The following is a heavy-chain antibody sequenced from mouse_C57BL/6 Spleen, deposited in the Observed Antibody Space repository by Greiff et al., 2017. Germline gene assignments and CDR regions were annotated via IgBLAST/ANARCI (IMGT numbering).Heavy chain of an antibody. CDR1: GFSINSDCY. D-gene: IGHD1-1*01. J-gene: IGHJ4*01. V-gene: IGHV3-3*01. CDR3: AGGPYYYGSFYAMDY. CDR2: TFYSGIT. Sequence: EVQLQESGPSLVRPSQTLSLTCTVTGFSINSDCYWIWIRQFPGNKLEYLGYTFYSGITYYNPSLESRTYITRDTSTNQFSLKWSSVTTEDTSTYYCAGGPYYYGSFYAMDYWGQGTSVTVSS.